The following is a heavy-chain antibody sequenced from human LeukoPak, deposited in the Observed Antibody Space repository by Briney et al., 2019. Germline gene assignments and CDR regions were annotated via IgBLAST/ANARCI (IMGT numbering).Heavy chain of an antibody. V-gene: IGHV3-74*01. D-gene: IGHD2-15*01. CDR2: INTDGSST. CDR3: ARDSVVDYYDY. Sequence: GGSLRLSCSASGFTLSNYWIHWVRQAPGKGLVWVSRINTDGSSTNYADSVKGRFTISRDNAKNTLYLQMNSLRAEDTAVYYCARDSVVDYYDYWGQGTLVTVSS. CDR1: GFTLSNYW. J-gene: IGHJ4*02.